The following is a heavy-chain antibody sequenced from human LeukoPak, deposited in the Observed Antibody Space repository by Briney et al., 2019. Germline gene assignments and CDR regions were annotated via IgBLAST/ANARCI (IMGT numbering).Heavy chain of an antibody. V-gene: IGHV3-48*04. J-gene: IGHJ6*03. CDR3: VRASHIVVVTGIPQGYYYYMDV. CDR2: ISSSGSTL. Sequence: GGSLRFSCAASGFTFSNYWMNWVRQAPGKGLEGVLYISSSGSTLYYADPVKGRLTISRDNAKNSLYLQMNSLRAEDTAVYYCVRASHIVVVTGIPQGYYYYMDVWGRGTTVTVSS. CDR1: GFTFSNYW. D-gene: IGHD2-21*02.